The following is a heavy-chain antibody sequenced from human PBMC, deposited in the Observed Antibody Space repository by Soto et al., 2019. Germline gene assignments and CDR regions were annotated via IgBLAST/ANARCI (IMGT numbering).Heavy chain of an antibody. Sequence: GGSLRLSCAASGFTFSNAWMNWVRQAPGKGLEWVGRIKSKTDGGTTDYAAPVKGRFTISRDDSKNTLYLQMNSLKTEDTAVYYCTTDILTGYYTDFSHRLRKYDYWGQGTLVTVSS. V-gene: IGHV3-15*07. J-gene: IGHJ4*02. CDR2: IKSKTDGGTT. CDR3: TTDILTGYYTDFSHRLRKYDY. D-gene: IGHD3-9*01. CDR1: GFTFSNAW.